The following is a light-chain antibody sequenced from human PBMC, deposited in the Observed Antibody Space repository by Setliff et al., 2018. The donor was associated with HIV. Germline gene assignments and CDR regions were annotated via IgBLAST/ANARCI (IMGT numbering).Light chain of an antibody. CDR1: SSDVGRYNL. V-gene: IGLV2-14*02. J-gene: IGLJ1*01. CDR2: DVS. Sequence: QSVLTQPASVSGSPGQSITISCTGTSSDVGRYNLVSWYQQHPGKAPKLMIYDVSKRPPGVSNRFSGSKSGNTASLTISGLQTEDEADYFCSSYTSSSPLYVFGTGTKVTVL. CDR3: SSYTSSSPLYV.